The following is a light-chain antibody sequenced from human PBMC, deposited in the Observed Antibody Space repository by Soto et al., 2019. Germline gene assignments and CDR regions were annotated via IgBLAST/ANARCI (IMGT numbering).Light chain of an antibody. V-gene: IGKV1-9*01. CDR3: QQLNSYPRT. J-gene: IGKJ1*01. CDR2: AAS. CDR1: QAISSY. Sequence: DIQLTQSPSFLSASVGDRVTITCRASQAISSYLAWYQQKPGKAPKLLIYAASTLQSGVPSTFSGSGSGTEFTLTISSLQPEDFATYYCQQLNSYPRTFGQGTKVEIK.